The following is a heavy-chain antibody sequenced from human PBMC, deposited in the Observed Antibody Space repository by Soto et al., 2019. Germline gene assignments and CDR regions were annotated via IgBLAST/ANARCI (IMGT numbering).Heavy chain of an antibody. CDR2: ISHSAKT. J-gene: IGHJ4*02. CDR1: SGSFSGYY. CDR3: ARAPKVSGSSQTRRDF. V-gene: IGHV4-34*01. Sequence: SVTLSLTCSIYSGSFSGYYWSWIRQPPGKGLEWIGEISHSAKTNYIPSLKSRVYISIDTSKKQFSLNLASVSAADTAVYYCARAPKVSGSSQTRRDFLGQRTRVTASS. D-gene: IGHD6-6*01.